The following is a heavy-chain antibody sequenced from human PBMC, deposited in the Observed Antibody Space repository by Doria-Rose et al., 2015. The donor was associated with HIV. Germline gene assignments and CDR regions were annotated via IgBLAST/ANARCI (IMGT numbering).Heavy chain of an antibody. CDR1: GVSLSSPGMG. CDR3: ARIKSSRWYHKYYFDF. Sequence: ESGPVLVKPTETLTLTCTVSGVSLSSPGMGVSWIRQPPGKALEWLANIFSDDERSYQTSLQSRLTISRGTSKSQLVLTMTDMDPVDTATYYCARIKSSRWYHKYYFDFWGQGTLVIASA. V-gene: IGHV2-26*01. CDR2: IFSDDER. D-gene: IGHD6-13*01. J-gene: IGHJ4*02.